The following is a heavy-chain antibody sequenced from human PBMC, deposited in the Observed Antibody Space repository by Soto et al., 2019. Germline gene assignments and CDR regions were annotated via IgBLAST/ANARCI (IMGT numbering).Heavy chain of an antibody. V-gene: IGHV2-5*02. J-gene: IGHJ3*02. CDR3: SHRLTATAFDI. D-gene: IGHD2-21*02. CDR2: IYWDDDK. CDR1: GFSLSTSGVA. Sequence: QITLKESGPTLVKPTQTLTLTCTSSGFSLSTSGVAVGWIRQPPGKALEWLALIYWDDDKRYSPSMKGRLTITRDTSKNQVVLIMTNMDPEDTATYYCSHRLTATAFDIWGQGTMVTVS.